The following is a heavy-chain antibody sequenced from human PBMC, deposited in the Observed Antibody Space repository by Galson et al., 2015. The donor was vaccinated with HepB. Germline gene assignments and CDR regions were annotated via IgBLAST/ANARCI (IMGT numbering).Heavy chain of an antibody. Sequence: SLRLSCAASGFTFSSSGMHWVRQAPGKGLEWVAVIWYDGSKKYYVDSVKGRFSISRDNYKNTLYLEMNSLRVDDTAVYYCARDKNWGWGPGDSWGQGTLVTVSS. CDR2: IWYDGSKK. CDR3: ARDKNWGWGPGDS. CDR1: GFTFSSSG. V-gene: IGHV3-33*01. J-gene: IGHJ4*02. D-gene: IGHD7-27*01.